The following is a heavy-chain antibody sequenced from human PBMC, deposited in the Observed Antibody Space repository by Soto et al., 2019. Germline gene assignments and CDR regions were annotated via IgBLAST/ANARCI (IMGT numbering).Heavy chain of an antibody. V-gene: IGHV4-4*02. CDR1: GGSITSDDW. Sequence: QVQLQEPGPRLVEPSETLSLTCAVSGGSITSDDWWTWVRQSPGKGLEWIGEVHHTGRSGSTNYNPSLRSRTSISIDTSKNQFSLRMYSVTAADTAMYYCAITTRHFCTPDIWGQGTTVTVSS. CDR3: AITTRHFCTPDI. J-gene: IGHJ3*02. CDR2: VHHTGRSGST. D-gene: IGHD3-3*02.